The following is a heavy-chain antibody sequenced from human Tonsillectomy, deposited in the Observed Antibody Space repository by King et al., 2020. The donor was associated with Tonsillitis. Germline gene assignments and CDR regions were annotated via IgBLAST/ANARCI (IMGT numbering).Heavy chain of an antibody. J-gene: IGHJ4*02. V-gene: IGHV1-2*02. CDR1: GYSFTDYY. Sequence: QLVQSGAEVEKPGASVKVSCKASGYSFTDYYMHWVRQAPGQGLEWMGWINPNSGGTKYAQKFQGRITMTSDTSINTSYVELSRLRSDDTAVYYCARDLSYDSSGYFGYWGQGTLVTVSS. CDR2: INPNSGGT. CDR3: ARDLSYDSSGYFGY. D-gene: IGHD3-22*01.